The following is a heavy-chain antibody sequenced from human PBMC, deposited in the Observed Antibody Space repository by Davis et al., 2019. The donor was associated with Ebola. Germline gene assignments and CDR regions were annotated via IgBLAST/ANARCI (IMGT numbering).Heavy chain of an antibody. Sequence: MPSETLSLTCAVYGGSFSGYYWSWIRQPPGKGLEWIGEINHSGSTNYNPSLKSRVTISVDTSKNQFSLKLSSVTAADTAVYYCARVSWGGGDYWGQGTLVTVSS. CDR2: INHSGST. CDR3: ARVSWGGGDY. V-gene: IGHV4-34*01. CDR1: GGSFSGYY. D-gene: IGHD2-15*01. J-gene: IGHJ4*02.